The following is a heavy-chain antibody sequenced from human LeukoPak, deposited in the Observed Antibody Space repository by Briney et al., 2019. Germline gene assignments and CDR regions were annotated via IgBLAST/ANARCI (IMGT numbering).Heavy chain of an antibody. CDR3: AREISGSTSFLDY. V-gene: IGHV4-59*06. J-gene: IGHJ4*02. Sequence: SETLSLTCTVSGGSISSHYWSWIRQPPGKGLEWIGYIYYSGSTYYNPSLKSRVTISVDTSKNQFSLKLSSVTAADTAVYYCAREISGSTSFLDYWGQGTLVTVSS. CDR1: GGSISSHY. CDR2: IYYSGST. D-gene: IGHD2-2*01.